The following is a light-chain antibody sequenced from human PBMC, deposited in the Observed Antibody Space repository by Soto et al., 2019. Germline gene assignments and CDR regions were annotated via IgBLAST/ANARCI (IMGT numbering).Light chain of an antibody. J-gene: IGLJ1*01. Sequence: QAVLTQSPSASASLGASVKLTCTLSSGHSSYAIAWHQQQPAKGPRYLMKLNSDGSHSKGDGIPDRFSGSSSGAERYLTISSLQSEDEADYYCQTWGTGIQVFGTGTKLTVL. CDR1: SGHSSYA. CDR2: LNSDGSH. CDR3: QTWGTGIQV. V-gene: IGLV4-69*01.